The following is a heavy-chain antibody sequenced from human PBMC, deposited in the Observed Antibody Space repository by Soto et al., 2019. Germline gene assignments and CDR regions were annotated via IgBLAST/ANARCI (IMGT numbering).Heavy chain of an antibody. V-gene: IGHV3-30-3*01. CDR3: VRSMIIVVRLIGLDY. D-gene: IGHD3-22*01. J-gene: IGHJ4*02. CDR1: GFTFRSYA. Sequence: WGSLRLSCGASGFTFRSYAMHWVRQTPGKGLEWVAVISYDGSNKHYADSVKGRFSISRDNSKNMLYLQMDSLSTEDTAVYYCVRSMIIVVRLIGLDYWGQGTLLTVYS. CDR2: ISYDGSNK.